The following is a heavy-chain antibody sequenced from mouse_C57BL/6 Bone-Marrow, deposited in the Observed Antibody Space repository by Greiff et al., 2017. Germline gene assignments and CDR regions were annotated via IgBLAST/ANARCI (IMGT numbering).Heavy chain of an antibody. CDR3: ARYGYYNWYFDV. D-gene: IGHD2-3*01. V-gene: IGHV1-55*01. Sequence: QVQLQQPGAELAKPGASVKMSCKASGYTFTSYWITWVKQRPGQGLEWIGDIYPGSGSTNYNEKFKSKATLTVDTSSSTAYMQLSSLTSEDSAVYYCARYGYYNWYFDVWGTGTTVTVSS. CDR2: IYPGSGST. J-gene: IGHJ1*03. CDR1: GYTFTSYW.